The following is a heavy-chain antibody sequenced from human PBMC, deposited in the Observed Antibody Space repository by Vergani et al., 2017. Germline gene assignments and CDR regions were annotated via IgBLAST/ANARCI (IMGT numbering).Heavy chain of an antibody. CDR1: GGSISSGDYY. CDR3: ARGVSGVGSNYDFWSGYYKRAMDYYYGMDV. J-gene: IGHJ6*02. CDR2: IYYSGST. D-gene: IGHD3-3*01. V-gene: IGHV4-30-4*01. Sequence: QVQLQESGPGLVKPSQTLSLTCTVSGGSISSGDYYWSWIRQPPGKGLEWIGYIYYSGSTYYNPSLKSRVTISVDTSKNQFSLKLSSVTAADTAVYYCARGVSGVGSNYDFWSGYYKRAMDYYYGMDVWGQGTTVTVSS.